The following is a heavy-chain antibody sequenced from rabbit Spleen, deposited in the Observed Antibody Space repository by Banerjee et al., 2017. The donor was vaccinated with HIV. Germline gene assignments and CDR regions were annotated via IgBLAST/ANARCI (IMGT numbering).Heavy chain of an antibody. CDR2: IDPIFGST. CDR3: ARDLTGIIGWNFYL. V-gene: IGHV1S45*01. D-gene: IGHD1-1*01. J-gene: IGHJ4*01. CDR1: GFDFSRYG. Sequence: QLEESGGGLVQPEGSLTLTCKASGFDFSRYGVSWVRQAPGKGLEWIGYIDPIFGSTHYASWAKGRFTISKTSSTTVTLQMTSLTAADTGTYFCARDLTGIIGWNFYLWGQGTLVTVS.